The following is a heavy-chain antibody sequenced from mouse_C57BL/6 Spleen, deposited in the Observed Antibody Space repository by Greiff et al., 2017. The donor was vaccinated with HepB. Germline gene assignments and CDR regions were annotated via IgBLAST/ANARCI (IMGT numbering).Heavy chain of an antibody. J-gene: IGHJ3*01. CDR2: IDPNSGGT. V-gene: IGHV1-72*01. Sequence: QVQLQQPGAELVKPGASVKLSCKASGYTFTSYWMHWVKQRPGRGLEWIGRIDPNSGGTKYNEKFKSKATLTVDKPSSTSYMQLSRLTSEDSAVYYCAREYYGSSLAYWGQGTLVTVSA. CDR3: AREYYGSSLAY. CDR1: GYTFTSYW. D-gene: IGHD1-1*01.